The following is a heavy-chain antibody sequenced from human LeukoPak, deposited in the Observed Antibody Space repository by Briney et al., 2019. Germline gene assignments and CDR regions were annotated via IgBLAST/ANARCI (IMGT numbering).Heavy chain of an antibody. CDR3: AGDQGRGWYSQWYFYI. D-gene: IGHD6-19*01. V-gene: IGHV3-21*01. CDR2: ISSSSSYI. Sequence: PGGSLRLSCAASGFTFSSYSMNWIRQAPGKGLEWVSSISSSSSYIYYADSVKGRFTISRDNAKNSLYLQMNSLRAEDTAVYYCAGDQGRGWYSQWYFYICGGDTQVTVSS. J-gene: IGHJ2*01. CDR1: GFTFSSYS.